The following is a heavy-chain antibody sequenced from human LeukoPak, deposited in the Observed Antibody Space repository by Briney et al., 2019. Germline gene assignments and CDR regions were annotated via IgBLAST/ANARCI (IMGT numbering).Heavy chain of an antibody. CDR2: ISWNSGSI. Sequence: PGRSLRLSCAASGFTFDDYAMHWVRQAPGKGLEWVSGISWNSGSIGYADSVKGRFTISRDNAKNSLYLQMNSLRAEDTALYYCAKDIAAAGTCWFDPWGQGTLVTVSS. CDR1: GFTFDDYA. V-gene: IGHV3-9*01. J-gene: IGHJ5*02. CDR3: AKDIAAAGTCWFDP. D-gene: IGHD6-13*01.